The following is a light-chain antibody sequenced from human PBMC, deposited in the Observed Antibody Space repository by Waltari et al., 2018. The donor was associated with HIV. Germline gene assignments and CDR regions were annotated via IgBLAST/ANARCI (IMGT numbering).Light chain of an antibody. J-gene: IGLJ2*01. CDR1: SSNIGAGYD. CDR3: QSYDISLSGVV. Sequence: QSVLTQPPSVSGAPGQRVTISCTGSSSNIGAGYDVHWYQQLPGTAPKLLIYGDINRPSGVPDRFSGSKSGTSASLAITGLQAEDEADYYCQSYDISLSGVVFGGGTKLTVL. V-gene: IGLV1-40*01. CDR2: GDI.